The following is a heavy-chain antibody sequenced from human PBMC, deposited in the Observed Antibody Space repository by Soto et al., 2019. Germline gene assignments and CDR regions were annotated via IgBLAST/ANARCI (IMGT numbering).Heavy chain of an antibody. D-gene: IGHD2-2*01. Sequence: SVKVSCKASGYTFTGYYIHWGRQAPGQGLEWMGWINPNSGGTNYAQKFQGRVTMTRDTSISTAYMELSSLRSDDTAVYYCARPTGYQLPPMDVWGQGTTVTVSS. CDR1: GYTFTGYY. J-gene: IGHJ6*02. CDR3: ARPTGYQLPPMDV. CDR2: INPNSGGT. V-gene: IGHV1-2*02.